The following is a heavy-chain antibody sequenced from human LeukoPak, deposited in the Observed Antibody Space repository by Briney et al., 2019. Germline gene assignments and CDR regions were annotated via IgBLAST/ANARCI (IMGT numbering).Heavy chain of an antibody. Sequence: ASVKVSCKASGYTFTGYYMHWVRQAPGQGLEWMGWINPNSGGTNYAQKFQGRVTMTRDTSISTAYMELSRLRSEDTAVYYCARAVVAGTYNWFDPWGQGTLVTVSS. V-gene: IGHV1-2*02. D-gene: IGHD6-19*01. CDR2: INPNSGGT. CDR3: ARAVVAGTYNWFDP. J-gene: IGHJ5*02. CDR1: GYTFTGYY.